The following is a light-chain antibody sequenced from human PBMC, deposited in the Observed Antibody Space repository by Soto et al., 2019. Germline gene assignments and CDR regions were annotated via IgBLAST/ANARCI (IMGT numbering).Light chain of an antibody. CDR2: GAS. J-gene: IGKJ4*01. V-gene: IGKV3-15*01. CDR3: QQYNSWPRLP. CDR1: QSVSSN. Sequence: EIVMTQSPATLSVSPGERATLSCRASQSVSSNLAWYQQKPGQAPRLLIYGASTRATGIPARFSGSGSGTEFTITFRTLQFKDLEVYNYQQYNSWPRLPCGGGTRLEIK.